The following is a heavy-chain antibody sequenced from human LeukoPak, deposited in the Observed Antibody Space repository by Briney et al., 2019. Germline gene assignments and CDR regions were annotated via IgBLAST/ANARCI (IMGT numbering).Heavy chain of an antibody. CDR1: GFTFSSYV. Sequence: PGGSLRLSCAASGFTFSSYVMHWVRQAPGKGLECVALISNDGSSKYYADSVKGRFTISRDNSKNTLYLQMSSLRTEDTAVYYCARGGSDWYNGDYWGQGTMVTSSS. J-gene: IGHJ4*02. CDR2: ISNDGSSK. CDR3: ARGGSDWYNGDY. V-gene: IGHV3-30-3*01. D-gene: IGHD6-19*01.